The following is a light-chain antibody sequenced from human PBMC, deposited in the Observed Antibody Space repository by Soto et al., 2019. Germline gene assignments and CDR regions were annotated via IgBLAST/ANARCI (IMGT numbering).Light chain of an antibody. CDR1: QSVSSSY. V-gene: IGKV3-20*01. CDR3: QHYGRSPWT. J-gene: IGKJ1*01. Sequence: EIVLTQSPGTLSVSPGERATLSCRASQSVSSSYLGWYQQKPGQAPRLLIYGASNRATDIPDRFSGSGSGTDFTLTIDRLEPEDLAVYYCQHYGRSPWTFGHGTKVEIK. CDR2: GAS.